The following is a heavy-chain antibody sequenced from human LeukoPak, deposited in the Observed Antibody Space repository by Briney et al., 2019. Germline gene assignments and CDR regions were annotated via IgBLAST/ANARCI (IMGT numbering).Heavy chain of an antibody. J-gene: IGHJ4*02. Sequence: ASVKVSCKASGYTFTSYGISWVRQAPGQGLEWMGWISAYNGNTNYAQKLQGRVTMTTDTSTSTAYMELRSLRSDDTAVYYCARVGSMVDDYVWGSYRYRRRYFDYWGQGTLVTVSS. CDR1: GYTFTSYG. CDR2: ISAYNGNT. D-gene: IGHD3-16*02. V-gene: IGHV1-18*01. CDR3: ARVGSMVDDYVWGSYRYRRRYFDY.